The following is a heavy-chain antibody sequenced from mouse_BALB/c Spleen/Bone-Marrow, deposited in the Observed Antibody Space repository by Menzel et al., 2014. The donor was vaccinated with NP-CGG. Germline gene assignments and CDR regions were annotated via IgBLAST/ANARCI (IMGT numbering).Heavy chain of an antibody. V-gene: IGHV5-6*01. CDR1: GFTFSSYG. D-gene: IGHD1-1*01. CDR3: ASGNYYAMDY. J-gene: IGHJ4*01. CDR2: ISSGGSYT. Sequence: EVQLVESGGDLVKPGGSLKLSCAASGFTFSSYGMSWVRQTPDKRLEWVATISSGGSYTYYPDSVKGRFTISRDNAKNALYLQMSNLKSEDTAMYYCASGNYYAMDYWGQGTSVTVSS.